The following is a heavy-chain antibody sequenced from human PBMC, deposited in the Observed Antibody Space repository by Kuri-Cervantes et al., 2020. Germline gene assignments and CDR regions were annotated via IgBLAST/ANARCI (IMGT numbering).Heavy chain of an antibody. Sequence: GESLKISCAASGFTFSSYAMHWVRQAPGKGLEWVSAISGSGGSTYYADPVKGRFTISRDNSKNTLYLQMNSLRAEDTAVYYCAREGTDIVVVPAAFAGEGAPLGYWGQGTLVTVSS. CDR1: GFTFSSYA. D-gene: IGHD2-2*01. V-gene: IGHV3-23*01. CDR3: AREGTDIVVVPAAFAGEGAPLGY. J-gene: IGHJ4*02. CDR2: ISGSGGST.